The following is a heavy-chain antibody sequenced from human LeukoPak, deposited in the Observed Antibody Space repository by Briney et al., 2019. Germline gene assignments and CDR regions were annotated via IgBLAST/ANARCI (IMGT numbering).Heavy chain of an antibody. CDR2: INPSGGST. D-gene: IGHD6-6*01. CDR1: GYTFTNYG. Sequence: ASVKVSCKASGYTFTNYGISWVRQAPGQGLEWMGIINPSGGSTSYAQKFQGRVTMTRDTSTSTVYMELSSLRSEDTAVYYCARDVTWYSSSGTSQLSYWGQGTLVTVSS. V-gene: IGHV1-46*01. J-gene: IGHJ4*02. CDR3: ARDVTWYSSSGTSQLSY.